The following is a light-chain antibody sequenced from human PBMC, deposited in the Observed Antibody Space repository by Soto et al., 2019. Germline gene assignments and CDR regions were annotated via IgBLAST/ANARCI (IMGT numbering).Light chain of an antibody. CDR1: SSDVGTYNL. Sequence: QLVLTQPASVSGSPGQSITISCTGASSDVGTYNLVSWYQQHPGKAPKLMIYEGTKRPSGVSNRFSGSKSGNTASLTISGLQAEDEADYYCCSFAHTGTWVFGGGTKLTVL. CDR2: EGT. CDR3: CSFAHTGTWV. J-gene: IGLJ3*02. V-gene: IGLV2-23*01.